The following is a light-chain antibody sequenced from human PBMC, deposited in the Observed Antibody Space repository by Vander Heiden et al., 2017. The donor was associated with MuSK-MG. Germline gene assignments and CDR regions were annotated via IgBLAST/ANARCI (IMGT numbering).Light chain of an antibody. J-gene: IGKJ3*01. V-gene: IGKV3-11*01. CDR1: QSVSSY. CDR3: QQRSNWPLFT. CDR2: DAS. Sequence: ELVLTQPPATLSLSPGERATLSCRASQSVSSYLAWYQQKPGQAPRLLIYDASNRATGIPARFSGSGSGTDFTLTISSLEPEDFAVYYCQQRSNWPLFTFGPGTKVDIK.